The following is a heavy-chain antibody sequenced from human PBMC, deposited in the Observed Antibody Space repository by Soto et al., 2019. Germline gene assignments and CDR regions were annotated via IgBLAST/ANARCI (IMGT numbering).Heavy chain of an antibody. V-gene: IGHV1-2*04. CDR3: ARESGGATATLDYYYFYMDV. J-gene: IGHJ6*03. CDR2: INPNSGVT. D-gene: IGHD5-12*01. CDR1: GDRFTDYY. Sequence: ASVKVSCKASGDRFTDYYMHWVRQAPGQGLEWMGWINPNSGVTKYAQKFQGWVTMTRDTPIRTVYMQLSRLGFDDTAIYYCARESGGATATLDYYYFYMDVWGTGTTVTVS.